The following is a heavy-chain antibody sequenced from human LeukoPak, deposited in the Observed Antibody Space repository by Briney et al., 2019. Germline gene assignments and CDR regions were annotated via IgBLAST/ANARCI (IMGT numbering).Heavy chain of an antibody. CDR1: GYSFTSYW. V-gene: IGHV5-51*01. D-gene: IGHD3-9*01. J-gene: IGHJ4*02. CDR3: ARHPYYDILTGYYTDY. Sequence: GESLKISCKGSGYSFTSYWIGWVRQMPGKGLEWMGIIYPGDSDTRYSPSFQGQVTISADKSISTAYLQWSSLKASDTAMCYCARHPYYDILTGYYTDYWGQGTLVTVSS. CDR2: IYPGDSDT.